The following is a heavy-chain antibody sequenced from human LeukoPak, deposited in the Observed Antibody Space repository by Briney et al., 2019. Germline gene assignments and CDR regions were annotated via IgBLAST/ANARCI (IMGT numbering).Heavy chain of an antibody. CDR3: ARGGRNGYRVLDQ. CDR2: IYSGDLYA. CDR1: GDTFTNYW. J-gene: IGHJ4*02. Sequence: AGESLQISCQDSGDTFTNYWNGWGRPLPGQGLEWMGSIYSGDLYARYSPSFQGQVTISVDKSINTAYLQWSSLKASDTAVYYCARGGRNGYRVLDQWGQGTLVTVSS. V-gene: IGHV5-51*01. D-gene: IGHD5-24*01.